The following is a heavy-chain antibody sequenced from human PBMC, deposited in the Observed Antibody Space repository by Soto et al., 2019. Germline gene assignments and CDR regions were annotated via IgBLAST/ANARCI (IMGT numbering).Heavy chain of an antibody. J-gene: IGHJ3*02. CDR1: GFTFSSYA. CDR3: AKGPVYGYSSGWHDAFDI. Sequence: EVQLLESGGGLVQPGGSLRLSCAASGFTFSSYAMSWVRQAPGKGLEWVSAISGSGGSTYYADSVKGRFTISRDNSKNTLYLQMNSLRAEDTAVYYCAKGPVYGYSSGWHDAFDIWGQGTMVTVSS. CDR2: ISGSGGST. V-gene: IGHV3-23*01. D-gene: IGHD6-19*01.